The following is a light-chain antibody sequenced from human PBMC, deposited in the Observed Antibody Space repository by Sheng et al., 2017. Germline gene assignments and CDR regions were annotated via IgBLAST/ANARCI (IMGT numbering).Light chain of an antibody. CDR1: QSVSSS. V-gene: IGKV3-20*01. CDR2: GAS. Sequence: EIVMTQSPATLSVSPGERATLSCRASQSVSSSLAWYQQKPGQAPRLLIFGASSRATGVPDRFSGSGSGTDFTLTISRLEPEDFAVYYCQHYVSSPYTFGQGTKLEI. J-gene: IGKJ2*01. CDR3: QHYVSSPYT.